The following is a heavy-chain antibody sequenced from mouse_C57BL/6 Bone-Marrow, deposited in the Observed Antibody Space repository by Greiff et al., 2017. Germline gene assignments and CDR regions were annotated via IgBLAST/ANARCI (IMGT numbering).Heavy chain of an antibody. CDR2: IDPSDSYT. D-gene: IGHD2-4*01. CDR1: GYTFTSYW. Sequence: QVQLQQPGAELVKPGASVKLSCKASGYTFTSYWMQWVKQRPGQGLEWIGEIDPSDSYTNYNQKFKGKATLTVDPSSSTAYMQLSSLTSEDSAVYYCPRDYDEEYYFDYGGQGTTLTVSS. V-gene: IGHV1-50*01. J-gene: IGHJ2*01. CDR3: PRDYDEEYYFDY.